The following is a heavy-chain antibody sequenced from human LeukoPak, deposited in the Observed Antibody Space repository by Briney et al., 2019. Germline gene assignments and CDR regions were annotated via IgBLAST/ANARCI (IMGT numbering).Heavy chain of an antibody. CDR2: MNPNSGNT. D-gene: IGHD4-23*01. CDR3: ARDKEVVTGAFDI. CDR1: GYTFTSYD. J-gene: IGHJ3*02. Sequence: ASVKVSCKASGYTFTSYDINWVRQATGQGLEWMGWMNPNSGNTGYAQKFQGRVTITRNTSISTAYMELSSLRSEDTAVYYCARDKEVVTGAFDIWGQGTMVTVSS. V-gene: IGHV1-8*03.